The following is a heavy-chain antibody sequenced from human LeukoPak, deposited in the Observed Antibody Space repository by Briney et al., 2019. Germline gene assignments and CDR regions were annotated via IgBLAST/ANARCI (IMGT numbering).Heavy chain of an antibody. CDR3: AGGTTSAYYYYMDV. J-gene: IGHJ6*03. V-gene: IGHV4-61*02. CDR2: IYTSGST. CDR1: AGSISSALYY. Sequence: SQTLSLTCTVSAGSISSALYYWSWIRQPAGKGLEWIGRIYTSGSTNYNPSLKSRVTMSVDTSKNQFSLKLSSVTAADTAVYYCAGGTTSAYYYYMDVWGKGTTVTVSS. D-gene: IGHD2-2*01.